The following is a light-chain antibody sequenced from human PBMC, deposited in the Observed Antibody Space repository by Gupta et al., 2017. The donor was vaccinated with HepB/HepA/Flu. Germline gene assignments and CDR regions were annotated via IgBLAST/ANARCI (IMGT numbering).Light chain of an antibody. CDR2: RDS. Sequence: SYELTQPLSVSVALGQTARLTCGGNNIGSKNVHWYQQKPGRAPVLVIYRDSDRPSGIPERFSGSDSATTATLTMSRAQAGDDYYYYSQEWDSFTCVFGSGTKLTVL. CDR3: QEWDSFTCV. J-gene: IGLJ1*01. CDR1: NIGSKN. V-gene: IGLV3-9*01.